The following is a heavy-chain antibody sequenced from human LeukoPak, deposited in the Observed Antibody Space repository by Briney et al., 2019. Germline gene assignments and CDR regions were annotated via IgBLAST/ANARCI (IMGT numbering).Heavy chain of an antibody. CDR3: ARGLLEYQLPNNWFDP. CDR1: GYTFTSYG. Sequence: ASVKVSCKASGYTFTSYGISWVRQAPGQGLEWMGWISAYNGNTNYAQKLQGRVTMTTDTSTSTAYMELRSLRSDDTAVYYCARGLLEYQLPNNWFDPWGQGTQVIVSS. J-gene: IGHJ5*02. CDR2: ISAYNGNT. V-gene: IGHV1-18*01. D-gene: IGHD2-2*01.